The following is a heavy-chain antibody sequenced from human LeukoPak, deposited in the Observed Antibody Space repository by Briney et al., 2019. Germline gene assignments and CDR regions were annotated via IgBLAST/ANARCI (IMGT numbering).Heavy chain of an antibody. Sequence: GGSLRLSCATSGFTFSSYTMHWVRQAPGKGLEWVALTSSDGNKYFADSVQGRFTISRDNSRNTLYLQLDNLRPDDTALYYCARERGIRALYFDNWGQGTLVTVS. CDR1: GFTFSSYT. CDR3: ARERGIRALYFDN. CDR2: TSSDGNK. D-gene: IGHD3-16*01. J-gene: IGHJ4*02. V-gene: IGHV3-30*14.